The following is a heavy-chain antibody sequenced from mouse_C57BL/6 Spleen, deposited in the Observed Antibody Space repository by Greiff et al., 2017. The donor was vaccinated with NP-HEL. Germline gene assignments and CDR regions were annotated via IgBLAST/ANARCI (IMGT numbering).Heavy chain of an antibody. CDR1: GFTFSDYG. Sequence: EVKLMESGGGLVKPGGSLKLSCAASGFTFSDYGMHWVRQAPEKGLEWVAYISSGSSTIYYADTVKGRFTISRDNAKNTLFLQMTSLRSEDTAMYYCERDYYSNSQAWFAYWGQGTLVTVSA. CDR3: ERDYYSNSQAWFAY. V-gene: IGHV5-17*01. J-gene: IGHJ3*01. D-gene: IGHD2-5*01. CDR2: ISSGSSTI.